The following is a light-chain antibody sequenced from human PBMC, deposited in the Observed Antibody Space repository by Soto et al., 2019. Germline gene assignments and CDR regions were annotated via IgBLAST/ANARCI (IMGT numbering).Light chain of an antibody. CDR3: QQHINWPLT. J-gene: IGKJ4*01. Sequence: EIVLTQSPATLSLSPGERATLSCRASHTVSSSLAWYQQKPGQAPRLLIYEVSNRATGIPARFSGSGSGADFTLTIRSLEPGDFALYYCQQHINWPLTFGGGTKV. V-gene: IGKV3-11*01. CDR2: EVS. CDR1: HTVSSS.